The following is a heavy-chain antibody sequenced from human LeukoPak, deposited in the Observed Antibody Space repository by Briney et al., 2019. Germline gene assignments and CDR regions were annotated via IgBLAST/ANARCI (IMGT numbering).Heavy chain of an antibody. D-gene: IGHD3-10*01. CDR1: GYTFTGYY. CDR2: INPNSGGT. CDR3: ARHVRIRITMVRGVRPSTFRFDP. V-gene: IGHV1-2*02. J-gene: IGHJ5*02. Sequence: ASVKVSCKASGYTFTGYYMHWVRQAPGQGLEWMGWINPNSGGTNYAQKFQGRVTMTRDTSISTAYMELSRLRSDDTAVYYCARHVRIRITMVRGVRPSTFRFDPWGQGTLVTVSS.